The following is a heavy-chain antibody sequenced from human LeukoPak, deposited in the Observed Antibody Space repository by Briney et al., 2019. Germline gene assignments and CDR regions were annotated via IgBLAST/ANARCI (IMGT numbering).Heavy chain of an antibody. CDR1: GFTFSSYG. Sequence: PGGSLRLSCAASGFTFSSYGMHWVRQAPGKGLEWVAVISYDGSNQHFADSVKGRFTISRDKSKNTVYLQMNSLRAEDTAVYFCTRDKKYYYDSNGMDVWGQGTTVTVTS. J-gene: IGHJ6*02. CDR2: ISYDGSNQ. D-gene: IGHD3-22*01. CDR3: TRDKKYYYDSNGMDV. V-gene: IGHV3-30*03.